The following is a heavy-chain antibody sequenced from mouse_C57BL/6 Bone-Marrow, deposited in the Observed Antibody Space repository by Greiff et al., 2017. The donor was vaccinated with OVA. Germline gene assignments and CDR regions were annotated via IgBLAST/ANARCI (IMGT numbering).Heavy chain of an antibody. Sequence: QVQLKQPGAELVRPGSSVKLSCKASGYTFTSYWMHWVKQRPIQGLEWIGNIDPSDSETHYNQKFKDKATLTVDKSSSTAYMQLSSLTSEDSAVYYCARGGLLREYYYAMDYWGQGTSVTVSS. CDR1: GYTFTSYW. D-gene: IGHD1-1*01. V-gene: IGHV1-52*01. J-gene: IGHJ4*01. CDR3: ARGGLLREYYYAMDY. CDR2: IDPSDSET.